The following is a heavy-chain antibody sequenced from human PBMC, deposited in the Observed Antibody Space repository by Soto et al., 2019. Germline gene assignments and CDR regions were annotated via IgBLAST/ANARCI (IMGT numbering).Heavy chain of an antibody. V-gene: IGHV3-74*01. CDR1: GFTFSNNW. J-gene: IGHJ4*02. CDR3: AKGGAKPIDY. D-gene: IGHD2-21*01. Sequence: EVQLVESGGGLVQPGGSLRLSCAASGFTFSNNWLHWVRQAPGKGLVWVSRINIDGSFTSYADSVKGRFTISRDNAKNTVYLQMNSLRVEDTAVYYCAKGGAKPIDYWGQGTLGTVSS. CDR2: INIDGSFT.